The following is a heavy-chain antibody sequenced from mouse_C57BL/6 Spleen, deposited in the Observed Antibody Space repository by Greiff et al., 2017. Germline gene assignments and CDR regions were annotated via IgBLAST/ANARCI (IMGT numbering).Heavy chain of an antibody. V-gene: IGHV5-6*01. CDR1: GFTFSSYG. J-gene: IGHJ1*03. Sequence: EVQLVESGGDLVKPGGSLTLSCAASGFTFSSYGMSWVRQTPDKRLEWVATISSGGSYTYYPDSVKGRYTISRDNAKNTLYLQMIILKSEDTAMYYCARHGGLDYDEYFDVWGTGTTVTVSS. CDR3: ARHGGLDYDEYFDV. CDR2: ISSGGSYT. D-gene: IGHD2-4*01.